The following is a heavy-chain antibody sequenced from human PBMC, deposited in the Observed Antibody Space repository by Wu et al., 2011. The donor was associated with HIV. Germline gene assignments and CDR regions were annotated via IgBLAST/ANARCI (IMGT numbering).Heavy chain of an antibody. D-gene: IGHD2-2*01. CDR3: ARAAVVVPAAISEYSYYYMDV. J-gene: IGHJ6*03. V-gene: IGHV1-2*02. CDR2: INPNSGGT. CDR1: GYTFTDYY. Sequence: QVQLVQSGAEMKKPGASVKVSCKASGYTFTDYYMHWVRQAPGQGLEWMGWINPNSGGTNYAQKFQGRVTMTRDTSISTAYMELSRLRSDDTAVYYCARAAVVVPAAISEYSYYYMDVWGKGTTVTVSS.